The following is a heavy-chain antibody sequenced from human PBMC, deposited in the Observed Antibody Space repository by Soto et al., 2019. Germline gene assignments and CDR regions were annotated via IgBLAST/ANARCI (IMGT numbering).Heavy chain of an antibody. CDR1: AFTFSSYA. J-gene: IGHJ4*02. CDR2: VSGSGDSP. V-gene: IGHV3-23*01. D-gene: IGHD2-21*02. CDR3: AKGRASDCPGCTQDY. Sequence: EVQLLESGGGLAQPGGSLRLSCAASAFTFSSYAMSWVRQAPGKGLEWVSAVSGSGDSPYYADSVKGRFTISRDNSKNTLYLQMNSLRAEDTAVYYCAKGRASDCPGCTQDYWGQGTLVTVSS.